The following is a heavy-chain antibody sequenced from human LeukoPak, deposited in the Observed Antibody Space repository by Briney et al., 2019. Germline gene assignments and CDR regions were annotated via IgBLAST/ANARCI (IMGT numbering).Heavy chain of an antibody. CDR3: AKDLTMVRGVLIEGNYFDY. D-gene: IGHD3-10*01. J-gene: IGHJ4*02. CDR2: ISYDGSNK. V-gene: IGHV3-30*18. Sequence: GRSLRLSCAASGFSFSSYGLHWVRQAPGKGLYWVAVISYDGSNKYYADSVKGRFTISRDNSKNTLYLQMNSLRAEDTAVYYCAKDLTMVRGVLIEGNYFDYWGQGTPVTVSS. CDR1: GFSFSSYG.